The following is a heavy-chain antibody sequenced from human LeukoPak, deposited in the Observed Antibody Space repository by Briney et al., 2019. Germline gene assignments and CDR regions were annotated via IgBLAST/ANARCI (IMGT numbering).Heavy chain of an antibody. V-gene: IGHV4-59*01. J-gene: IGHJ5*02. D-gene: IGHD3-10*01. CDR2: MYYSGST. CDR1: GGSITTYY. CDR3: ARGSAITMVRGVIRRWFDP. Sequence: PSETLSLTCTVSGGSITTYYWSWIRQPPGKGLEWIGYMYYSGSTNYNPSLKSRVTISVDTSKNQFSLKLSSVTAADTAVYYCARGSAITMVRGVIRRWFDPWGQGTLVTVSS.